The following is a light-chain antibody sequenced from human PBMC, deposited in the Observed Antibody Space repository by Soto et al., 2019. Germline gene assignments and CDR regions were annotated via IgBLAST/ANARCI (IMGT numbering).Light chain of an antibody. Sequence: QTVLTQPASVSGSPGQSITISCTGTSSDVGGYNYVSWYQQYPGKAPKLMIYDVSNRPSGVSNRFSGSKSGNTASLTISGLQAEDEADYYCSSYTSSSTLVLGGGTKLTVL. CDR1: SSDVGGYNY. J-gene: IGLJ2*01. V-gene: IGLV2-14*03. CDR2: DVS. CDR3: SSYTSSSTLV.